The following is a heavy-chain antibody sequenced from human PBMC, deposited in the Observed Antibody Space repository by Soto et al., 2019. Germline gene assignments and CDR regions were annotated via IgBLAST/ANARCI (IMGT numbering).Heavy chain of an antibody. CDR1: GFTFSSYS. V-gene: IGHV3-21*01. CDR2: ISSSSSYI. J-gene: IGHJ3*02. D-gene: IGHD2-21*02. CDR3: ARDCGGDCWSHALDI. Sequence: EVQLVESGGGLVKPGGSLRLSCAASGFTFSSYSMNWVRQAPGKGLEWVSSISSSSSYIYYADSVKGRFTISRDNAKNSLYLQMNSLRAEDTAVYYCARDCGGDCWSHALDIWGQGTMVTVSS.